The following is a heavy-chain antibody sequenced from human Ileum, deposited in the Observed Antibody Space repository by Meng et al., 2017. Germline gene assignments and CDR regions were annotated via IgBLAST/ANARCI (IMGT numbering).Heavy chain of an antibody. CDR2: ISGSTITI. V-gene: IGHV3-11*01. D-gene: IGHD6-19*01. Sequence: GGSLRLSCAASGFIFSDYYMSWIRQAPGKGLEWVSHISGSTITIDYADSVKGRFTISRDNAKNSLYLQINSLRADDTAVYYCARNRAEVAGHWFDPWGQGTRVTVSS. CDR1: GFIFSDYY. CDR3: ARNRAEVAGHWFDP. J-gene: IGHJ5*02.